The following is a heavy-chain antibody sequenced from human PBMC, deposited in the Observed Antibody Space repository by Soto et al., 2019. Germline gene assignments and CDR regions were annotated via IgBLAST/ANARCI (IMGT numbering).Heavy chain of an antibody. CDR3: ARGFGHNSGAFDF. D-gene: IGHD1-1*01. CDR1: GFTFSDYG. Sequence: QVQLVESGGAVVQPGRSLRLSCVGSGFTFSDYGIHWVRQAPGKGPEWVAVIWYDGSNKYYGDSVKGRVTISRDNSENTVNLQMNSLRAEDTAVYFCARGFGHNSGAFDFWGQGTPLIVSA. J-gene: IGHJ4*02. CDR2: IWYDGSNK. V-gene: IGHV3-33*01.